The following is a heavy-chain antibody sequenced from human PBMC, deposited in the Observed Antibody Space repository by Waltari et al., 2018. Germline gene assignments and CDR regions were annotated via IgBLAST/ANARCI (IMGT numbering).Heavy chain of an antibody. J-gene: IGHJ4*02. CDR2: ISSSSSYI. CDR1: GFTFSRYS. D-gene: IGHD3-9*01. CDR3: ARDWGLRYFDY. V-gene: IGHV3-21*01. Sequence: EVQLWESGGGLVKPGGSPRLSCSASGFTFSRYSMNWVRQAPGKGLEWVSSISSSSSYIYYADSVKGRFTISRDNAKNSLYLQMNSLRAEDTAVYYCARDWGLRYFDYWGQGTLVTVSS.